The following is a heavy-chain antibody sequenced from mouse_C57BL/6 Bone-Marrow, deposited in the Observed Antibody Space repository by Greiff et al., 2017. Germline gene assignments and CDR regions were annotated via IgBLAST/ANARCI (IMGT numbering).Heavy chain of an antibody. CDR1: GYTFTSYW. Sequence: VQLQQPGAELVKPGASVKLSCKASGYTFTSYWMPWVKQRPGQGLEWIGMIHPNSGSTNYNEKFKSKATLTVDKSSSTAYMQLSSLTSEDSAVYYCARTYYYGSSYRDYWGQGTTLTVSS. CDR3: ARTYYYGSSYRDY. CDR2: IHPNSGST. V-gene: IGHV1-64*01. J-gene: IGHJ2*01. D-gene: IGHD1-1*01.